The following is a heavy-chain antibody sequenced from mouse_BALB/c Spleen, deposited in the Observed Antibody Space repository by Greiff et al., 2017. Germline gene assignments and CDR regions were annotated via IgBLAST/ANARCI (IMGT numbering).Heavy chain of an antibody. CDR2: ISSGSSTI. D-gene: IGHD2-4*01. V-gene: IGHV5-17*02. Sequence: EVMLVESGGGLVQPGGSRKLSCAASGFTFSSFGMHWVRQAPEKGLEWVAYISSGSSTIYYADTVKGRFTISRDNPKNTLFLQMTSLRSEDTAMYYCARSPYDYGWYFDVWGAGTTVTVSS. J-gene: IGHJ1*01. CDR3: ARSPYDYGWYFDV. CDR1: GFTFSSFG.